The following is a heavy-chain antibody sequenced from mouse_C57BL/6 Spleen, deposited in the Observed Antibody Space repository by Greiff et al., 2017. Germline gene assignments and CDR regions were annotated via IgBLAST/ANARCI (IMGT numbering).Heavy chain of an antibody. V-gene: IGHV1-66*01. D-gene: IGHD2-2*01. CDR1: GYSFTSYY. Sequence: VQLQQSGPELVKPGASVKISCKASGYSFTSYYIPWVQQRPGQGLEWIGWIYPGSGNTKYNEKFKGKATLTADTSSSTAYMQLSSLTSEDSAVYYCARGYLYYAMDYWGQGTSVTVSS. CDR3: ARGYLYYAMDY. CDR2: IYPGSGNT. J-gene: IGHJ4*01.